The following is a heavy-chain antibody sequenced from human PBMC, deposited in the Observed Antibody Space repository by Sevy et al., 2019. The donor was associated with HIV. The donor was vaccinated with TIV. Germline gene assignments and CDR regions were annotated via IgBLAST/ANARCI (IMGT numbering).Heavy chain of an antibody. D-gene: IGHD3-22*01. CDR2: ISTSGKST. V-gene: IGHV3-11*04. CDR3: LRSGGAYDAGFDP. CDR1: GFTFSDYS. Sequence: GGSLRLSCAASGFTFSDYSMHWVRQAPGKGLEWVSKISTSGKSTFYADSVEGRVTISRDNTKNSVFLETNNLRVEDTAVYYCLRSGGAYDAGFDPWGQGTLVTVSS. J-gene: IGHJ5*02.